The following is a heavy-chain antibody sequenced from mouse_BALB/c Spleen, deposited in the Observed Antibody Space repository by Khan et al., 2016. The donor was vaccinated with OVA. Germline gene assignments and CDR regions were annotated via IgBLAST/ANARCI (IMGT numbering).Heavy chain of an antibody. Sequence: LQQPGSELVRPGASVKLSCKTSGYTFSSYWMHWVKPRPGQGLEWIGNIYPGSGSPNYDEKFKRKATLTVDTSSSTAYMQLSSLTSEDSAVYYCTRGTTAPYVMDYWGQGTSVTVSS. CDR2: IYPGSGSP. CDR1: GYTFSSYW. CDR3: TRGTTAPYVMDY. D-gene: IGHD1-2*01. V-gene: IGHV1S22*01. J-gene: IGHJ4*01.